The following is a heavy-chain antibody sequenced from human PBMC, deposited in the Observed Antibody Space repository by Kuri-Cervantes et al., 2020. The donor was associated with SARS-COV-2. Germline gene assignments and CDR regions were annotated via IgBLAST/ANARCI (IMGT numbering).Heavy chain of an antibody. CDR3: ARGMVRGIIQYYYYAMDV. D-gene: IGHD3-10*01. Sequence: ASVKVSCKASGYTFTGYYMQWVRQAPGQGLEWMGWINPNSGGTNYAQKFQGWVTMTRDTSISTVYMELSRLRSDDTAVYYCARGMVRGIIQYYYYAMDVWGQGTTVTVSS. J-gene: IGHJ6*02. V-gene: IGHV1-2*04. CDR1: GYTFTGYY. CDR2: INPNSGGT.